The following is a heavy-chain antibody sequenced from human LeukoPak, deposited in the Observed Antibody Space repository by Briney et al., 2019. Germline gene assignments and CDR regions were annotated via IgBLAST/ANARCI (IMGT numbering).Heavy chain of an antibody. CDR2: ISSSSSYI. CDR1: GFTFSSYS. CDR3: ARGSGYYADAFDI. J-gene: IGHJ3*02. Sequence: GGSLRLSCAASGFTFSSYSMNWVRQAPGKGLEWVSSISSSSSYIYYADSVKGRFTISRDNAKNSLYLQMNSLRAEDTAVYYCARGSGYYADAFDIWGQGTMVTVSS. D-gene: IGHD3-22*01. V-gene: IGHV3-21*01.